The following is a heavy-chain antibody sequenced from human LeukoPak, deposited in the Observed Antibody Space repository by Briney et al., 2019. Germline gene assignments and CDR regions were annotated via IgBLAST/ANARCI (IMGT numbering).Heavy chain of an antibody. J-gene: IGHJ4*02. CDR3: ARRRGTAARRAFDS. CDR1: GGSISSSSYY. V-gene: IGHV4-39*01. CDR2: IYYSGST. D-gene: IGHD6-6*01. Sequence: SETLSLTCTVSGGSISSSSYYWGWIRQPPGKGLEWIGSIYYSGSTYYNPSLKSRVTISGDTSKNQVSRGLSSVTAADTAVYYCARRRGTAARRAFDSWGQGTLVTVSS.